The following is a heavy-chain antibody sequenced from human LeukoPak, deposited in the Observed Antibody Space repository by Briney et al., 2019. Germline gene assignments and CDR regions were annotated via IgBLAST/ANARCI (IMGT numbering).Heavy chain of an antibody. V-gene: IGHV4-59*01. CDR3: ARVEYYYDSSGLYVHWYFDL. CDR1: GGSISSYY. D-gene: IGHD3-22*01. CDR2: IYYSGST. Sequence: PSETLSLTCTVSGGSISSYYWSWIRQPPGKGLEWIGYIYYSGSTNYNPSLKSRVTISVDTSKNQFPLKLSSVTAADTAVYYCARVEYYYDSSGLYVHWYFDLWGRGTLVTVSS. J-gene: IGHJ2*01.